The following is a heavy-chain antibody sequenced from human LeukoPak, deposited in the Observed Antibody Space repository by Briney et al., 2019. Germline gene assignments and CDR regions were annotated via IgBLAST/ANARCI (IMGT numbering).Heavy chain of an antibody. Sequence: GGSLRLSCAASGFTFSSYAMHWVRQAPGKGLEWVAVISYDGSNKYYADSVRGRFTISRDNSKNTLYLQMNSLRAEDTAVYYCARGNTATLRYYFDYWGQGTLVTVSS. CDR2: ISYDGSNK. CDR1: GFTFSSYA. D-gene: IGHD4-17*01. J-gene: IGHJ4*02. CDR3: ARGNTATLRYYFDY. V-gene: IGHV3-30*04.